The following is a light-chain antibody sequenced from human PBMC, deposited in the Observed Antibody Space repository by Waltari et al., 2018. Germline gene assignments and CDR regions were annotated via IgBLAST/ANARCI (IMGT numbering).Light chain of an antibody. V-gene: IGKV3-15*01. J-gene: IGKJ5*01. Sequence: EVVMSQSLATLSVSPGERATLSCRASQNIYTNLAWYQQSPGQPPRLLIYRASARASGIPARVSGSGSGREFTLTISSLQSEDSAVYYCQQYNVWPPITFGQGTRVEIK. CDR1: QNIYTN. CDR3: QQYNVWPPIT. CDR2: RAS.